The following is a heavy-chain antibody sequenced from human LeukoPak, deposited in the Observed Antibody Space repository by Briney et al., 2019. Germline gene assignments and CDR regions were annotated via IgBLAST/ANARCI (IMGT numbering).Heavy chain of an antibody. J-gene: IGHJ2*01. CDR1: GFTFSRNY. V-gene: IGHV3-53*01. CDR2: IYSGGST. D-gene: IGHD3-16*02. CDR3: ARDVNRASWYFDL. Sequence: PGGSLSLSCAASGFTFSRNYMSGGRQAPGKGLEGGSVIYSGGSTYYADSVKGRFTISRDNSKNTLYLQMNSLRAEDTAVYYCARDVNRASWYFDLWGRGTLVTVSS.